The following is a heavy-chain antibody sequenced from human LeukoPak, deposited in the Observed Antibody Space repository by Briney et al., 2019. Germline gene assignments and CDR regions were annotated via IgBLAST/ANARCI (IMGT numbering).Heavy chain of an antibody. CDR1: GGSISSYY. CDR3: ARANCGGDCYSEAPGSFDY. Sequence: SETLSLTCTVSGGSISSYYWSWIRQPPGKGLEWIGYIYYSGSTNYNPSLKSRVTISVDTSKNQFSLKLSSVTAADTAVYYCARANCGGDCYSEAPGSFDYWGQGTLVTVSS. CDR2: IYYSGST. D-gene: IGHD2-21*01. V-gene: IGHV4-59*01. J-gene: IGHJ4*02.